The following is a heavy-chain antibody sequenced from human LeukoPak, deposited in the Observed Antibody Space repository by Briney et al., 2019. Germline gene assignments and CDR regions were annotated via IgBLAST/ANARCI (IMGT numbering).Heavy chain of an antibody. CDR3: AREDDYGDYEWGERGY. Sequence: GGSLRLSCAASGFTFSSYSMNWVRQAPGKGLEWVSSISSSSSYIYYADSVKGRFTISRDNAKNSLYLQMNSLRAEDTAVYYCAREDDYGDYEWGERGYWGQGTLVTVSS. J-gene: IGHJ4*02. CDR1: GFTFSSYS. D-gene: IGHD4-17*01. CDR2: ISSSSSYI. V-gene: IGHV3-21*01.